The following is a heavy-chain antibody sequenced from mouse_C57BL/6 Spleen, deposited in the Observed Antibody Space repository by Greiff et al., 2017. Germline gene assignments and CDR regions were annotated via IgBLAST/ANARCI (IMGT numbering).Heavy chain of an antibody. CDR2: IYPGDGDT. CDR1: GYAFSSYW. V-gene: IGHV1-80*01. CDR3: ARWGNDYAMDY. J-gene: IGHJ4*01. D-gene: IGHD2-1*01. Sequence: QVQLKQSGAELVKPGASVKISCKASGYAFSSYWMNWVKQRPGKGLEWIGQIYPGDGDTNYNGKFKGKATLTADKSSSTAYMQLSSLTSEDSAVYFCARWGNDYAMDYWGQGTSVTVSS.